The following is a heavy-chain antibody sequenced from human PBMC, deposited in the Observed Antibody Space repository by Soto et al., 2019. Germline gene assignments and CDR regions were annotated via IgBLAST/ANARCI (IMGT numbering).Heavy chain of an antibody. J-gene: IGHJ4*02. CDR1: GFTVSSNH. CDR2: IYPGGNT. V-gene: IGHV3-53*01. CDR3: ARGVDTAKLGY. D-gene: IGHD5-18*01. Sequence: VQLVESGGGLIQPGGSLRLSCAASGFTVSSNHMTWVRQAPGRGPEWVSTIYPGGNTYYAVSVKGRFTSSRDNSKNMRYLQMNSLRAEDTAVYYCARGVDTAKLGYWGQGTLVTVSS.